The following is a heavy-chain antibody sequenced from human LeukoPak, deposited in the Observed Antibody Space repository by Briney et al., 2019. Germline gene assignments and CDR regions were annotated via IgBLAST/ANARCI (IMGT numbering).Heavy chain of an antibody. V-gene: IGHV4-34*01. Sequence: PSETLSLTCPVYGGSFSGYYWSLIRQFPGKGLEWIGEINHSGSTNYSPSLKSRVTISRDTSKNQFSLKLNSVTAADTAVYYCATTQGYWGQGTLVTVSS. CDR3: ATTQGY. CDR1: GGSFSGYY. J-gene: IGHJ4*02. CDR2: INHSGST.